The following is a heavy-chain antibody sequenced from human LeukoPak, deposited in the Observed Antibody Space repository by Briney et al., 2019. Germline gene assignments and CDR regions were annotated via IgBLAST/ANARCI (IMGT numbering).Heavy chain of an antibody. V-gene: IGHV1-18*01. CDR2: ISAYNGNT. D-gene: IGHD3-22*01. CDR3: ARDAGDLYYYDSSGYYDY. CDR1: GYTFTSYG. J-gene: IGHJ4*02. Sequence: ASVKVSCKASGYTFTSYGISWVRQAPGQGLEWMGWISAYNGNTNYARKLQGRVTMTTDTSTSTAYMELRSLRSDDTAVYYCARDAGDLYYYDSSGYYDYWGQGTLVTVSS.